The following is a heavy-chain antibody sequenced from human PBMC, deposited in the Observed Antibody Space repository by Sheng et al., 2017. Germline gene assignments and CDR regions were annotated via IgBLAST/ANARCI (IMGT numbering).Heavy chain of an antibody. V-gene: IGHV1-69*10. CDR2: IIPILGIA. D-gene: IGHD1-26*01. J-gene: IGHJ3*02. CDR3: ASDLRGSYYKTHDAFDI. CDR1: GGTFSSYA. Sequence: QVQLVQSGAEVKKPGSSVKVSCKASGGTFSSYAISWVRQAPGQGLEWMGGIIPILGIANYAQKFQGRVTITADKSTSTAYMELSSLRSEDTAVYYCASDLRGSYYKTHDAFDIWGQGTMVTVSS.